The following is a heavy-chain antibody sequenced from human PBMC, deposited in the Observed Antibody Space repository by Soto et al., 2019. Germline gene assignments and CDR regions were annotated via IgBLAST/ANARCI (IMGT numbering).Heavy chain of an antibody. D-gene: IGHD1-26*01. CDR1: GGSFSGYY. V-gene: IGHV4-34*01. Sequence: QVQLQQWGAGLLKPSETLSLTCAVYGGSFSGYYWSWIRQPPGKGLEWIGEINHSGSTNYNPSLKSRVTISVDTSKSQFSLKLSSVTAADTDVYYCASQVVGATRPVGYWCEGTLVTVSS. CDR3: ASQVVGATRPVGY. CDR2: INHSGST. J-gene: IGHJ4*02.